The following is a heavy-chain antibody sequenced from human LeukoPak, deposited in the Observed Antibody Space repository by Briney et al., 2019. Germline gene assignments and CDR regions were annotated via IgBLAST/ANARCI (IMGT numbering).Heavy chain of an antibody. Sequence: GGSLRLSCAASGFTFDDYAMHWGRQAPGEGLEWVSGISWNSDSIGYADSVKGRFTISRDNAKNSLYLQMNSLRAEDTALYYCAKAPNYDILTGYDYWGQGTLVTVSS. V-gene: IGHV3-9*01. CDR1: GFTFDDYA. J-gene: IGHJ4*02. D-gene: IGHD3-9*01. CDR3: AKAPNYDILTGYDY. CDR2: ISWNSDSI.